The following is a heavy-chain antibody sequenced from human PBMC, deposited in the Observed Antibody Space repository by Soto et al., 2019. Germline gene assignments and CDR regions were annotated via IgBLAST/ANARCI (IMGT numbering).Heavy chain of an antibody. Sequence: ESGPTLVNPTQTLTLTCTFSGFSLSTSVVVVGWIRQPPGKALECLALIYWDDDKRYSPSLKSRLTITKDTSKNQVVLTMTNMDPVDTPTYYCVTQDSFLYRSWYKGIEYWGQGTLVTVSS. CDR2: IYWDDDK. V-gene: IGHV2-5*02. J-gene: IGHJ4*02. CDR3: VTQDSFLYRSWYKGIEY. D-gene: IGHD6-13*01. CDR1: GFSLSTSVVV.